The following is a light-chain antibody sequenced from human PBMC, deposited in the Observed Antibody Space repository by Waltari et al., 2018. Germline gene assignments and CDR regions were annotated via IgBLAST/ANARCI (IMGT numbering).Light chain of an antibody. Sequence: EIILTQSADTLSVPPGPRLTLSCRASQSVDFNLAWYQQNPGQAPRLLIYGASTRATGIPARFRATGSGTEFTLTVSSVQSEDFAVYFCHQYNKLPRTYGRGTKVEI. CDR2: GAS. CDR1: QSVDFN. J-gene: IGKJ4*02. CDR3: HQYNKLPRT. V-gene: IGKV3-15*01.